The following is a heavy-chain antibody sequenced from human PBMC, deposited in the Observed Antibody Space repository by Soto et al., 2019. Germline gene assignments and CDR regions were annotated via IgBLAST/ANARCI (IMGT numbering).Heavy chain of an antibody. CDR1: GGSVSSGSYY. D-gene: IGHD2-21*01. CDR3: ARDTYGGGI. CDR2: IYYSGST. Sequence: PSETLSLTCTVTGGSVSSGSYYWSWIRQPPGKGLEWIGYIYYSGSTNYNPSLQSRVTISVDTSKNQVSLRLSSVTAADTAMYYCARDTYGGGIWGQGTMVTVSS. V-gene: IGHV4-61*01. J-gene: IGHJ3*02.